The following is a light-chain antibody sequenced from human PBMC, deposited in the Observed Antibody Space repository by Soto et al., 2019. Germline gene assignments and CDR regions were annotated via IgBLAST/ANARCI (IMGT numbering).Light chain of an antibody. J-gene: IGKJ1*01. V-gene: IGKV2-28*01. CDR3: MQALHTPRT. Sequence: DIVMTQSPLSLPVTPGEPASISCRSSQSLLHSNGYNYLDWYLQKPGQSPQLLIYLGSNLASGVPDRFSGSGSGTDFTLKISRVEAEDFGVYYCMQALHTPRTFGQGTKVEIK. CDR1: QSLLHSNGYNY. CDR2: LGS.